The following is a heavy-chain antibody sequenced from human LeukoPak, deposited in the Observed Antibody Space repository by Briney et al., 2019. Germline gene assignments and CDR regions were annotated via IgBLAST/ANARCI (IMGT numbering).Heavy chain of an antibody. CDR2: IYHSGST. D-gene: IGHD3-9*01. CDR3: ARAVYDILTGYPYGAFDI. V-gene: IGHV4-4*02. J-gene: IGHJ3*02. CDR1: GGSISSSNW. Sequence: SETLSLTCAVSGGSISSSNWWSWVRQPPGKGVGWSGKIYHSGSTNYNPSLKSRVTISVDKSKNQFSLKLSSVTAADTAVYYCARAVYDILTGYPYGAFDIWGQGTMVTVSS.